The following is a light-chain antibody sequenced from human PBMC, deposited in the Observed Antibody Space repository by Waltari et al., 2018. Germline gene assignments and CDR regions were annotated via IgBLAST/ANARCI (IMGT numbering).Light chain of an antibody. J-gene: IGKJ1*01. Sequence: EIVLTQSPDTLSLSPGEIATLSCRASQSVRRYLAWYQQKPGQAPRLLIYDASNSATGIPARFSGGGSGTDFTLTISSLAPEDFAVYYCQQRSSWPPTFGQGTKVEIK. CDR3: QQRSSWPPT. CDR1: QSVRRY. V-gene: IGKV3-11*01. CDR2: DAS.